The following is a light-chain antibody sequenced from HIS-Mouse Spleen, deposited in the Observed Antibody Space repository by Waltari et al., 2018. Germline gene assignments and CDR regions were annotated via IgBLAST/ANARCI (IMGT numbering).Light chain of an antibody. Sequence: DIVFTQSPATLSLSPGEGATLSCWASQSVSSYLAWYQQKPGQAPRLLIYAASNRATGIPARFSGSGSGTDFTLTISSLEPEDFAVYYCQQRSNWPITFGQGTRLEIK. CDR3: QQRSNWPIT. J-gene: IGKJ5*01. CDR2: AAS. CDR1: QSVSSY. V-gene: IGKV3-11*01.